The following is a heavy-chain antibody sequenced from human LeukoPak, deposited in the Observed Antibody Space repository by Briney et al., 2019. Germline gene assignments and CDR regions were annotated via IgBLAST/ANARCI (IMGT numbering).Heavy chain of an antibody. CDR1: GFTFSSYA. V-gene: IGHV3-23*01. J-gene: IGHJ4*02. CDR2: ISGCGGST. D-gene: IGHD3-22*01. Sequence: GGSLRLSCAASGFTFSSYAMSWVRQAPGKGLEWVSAISGCGGSTYYADSVKGRFTISRDNPKNTLYLQMNSLRAEDTAVYYCAKDRGYDSSGYHLFDYWGQGTLVTVSS. CDR3: AKDRGYDSSGYHLFDY.